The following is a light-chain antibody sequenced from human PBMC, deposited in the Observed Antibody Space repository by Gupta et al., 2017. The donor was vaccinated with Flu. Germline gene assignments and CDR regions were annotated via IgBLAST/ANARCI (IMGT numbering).Light chain of an antibody. CDR1: SSDIGGYNY. V-gene: IGLV2-14*01. CDR2: EVS. Sequence: QSALTQPASVSGSPGQSIAISCTGTSSDIGGYNYVSWYQQHPGKPPKLMIYEVSKRPAGVSNRFSGSKSGNTASLTISGLQAEDEADYYCSSYASSTTVVFGGGTKLTVL. J-gene: IGLJ2*01. CDR3: SSYASSTTVV.